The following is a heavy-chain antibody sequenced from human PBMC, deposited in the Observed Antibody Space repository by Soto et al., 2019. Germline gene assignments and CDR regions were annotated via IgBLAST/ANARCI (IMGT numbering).Heavy chain of an antibody. CDR2: IIPIFGTA. D-gene: IGHD3-3*01. V-gene: IGHV1-69*13. CDR3: ARVSKYYDFWSGYSDYYYYYGMDV. CDR1: GGTFSSYA. J-gene: IGHJ6*02. Sequence: ASVKVSCKASGGTFSSYAISWVRQAPGQGLEWMGGIIPIFGTANYAQKFQGRVTITADESTSTAYMELSSLRSEDTAVYYCARVSKYYDFWSGYSDYYYYYGMDVWGQGTTVTVSS.